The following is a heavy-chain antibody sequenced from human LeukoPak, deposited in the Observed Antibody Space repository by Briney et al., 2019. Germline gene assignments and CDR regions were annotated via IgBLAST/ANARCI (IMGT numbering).Heavy chain of an antibody. D-gene: IGHD3-10*01. V-gene: IGHV1-2*06. CDR1: GYTFTGYY. J-gene: IGHJ4*02. CDR3: ARVYYYGSGSSFDY. Sequence: ASVKVSCKASGYTFTGYYMHWVRQAPGQGLEWMGRINPNSGGTNYAQKFRGRVTMTRDTSISTAYMELSRLRSDDTAVYYCARVYYYGSGSSFDYWGQGTLVTVSS. CDR2: INPNSGGT.